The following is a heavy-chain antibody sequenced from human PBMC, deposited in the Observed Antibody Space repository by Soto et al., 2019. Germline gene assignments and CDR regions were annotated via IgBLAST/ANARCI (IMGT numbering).Heavy chain of an antibody. V-gene: IGHV4-31*03. CDR3: ARGGIAAAAPPDY. CDR1: GGSISSGGYY. Sequence: QVQLQESGPGLVKPSQTLSLTCTVSGGSISSGGYYWSWIRQHPGKGLEWIGYIYYSGSTYYNPSLKSRVTLSVDTSKNQFSLKLSSVTAADTAVYYCARGGIAAAAPPDYWGQGTQVTVSS. D-gene: IGHD6-13*01. J-gene: IGHJ4*02. CDR2: IYYSGST.